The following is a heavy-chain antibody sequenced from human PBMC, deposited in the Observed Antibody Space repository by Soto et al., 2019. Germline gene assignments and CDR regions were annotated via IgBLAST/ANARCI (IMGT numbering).Heavy chain of an antibody. CDR2: INPSGGST. D-gene: IGHD3-3*01. Sequence: ASVKVSCKASGYTFTSYYMHWVRQAPGQGLEWMGIINPSGGSTSYAQKFQGRVTMTRDTSTSTVYMELGSLRSEDTAVYYCARGTRITIFGVAKKHNWFDPWGQGTLVTVSS. V-gene: IGHV1-46*01. CDR1: GYTFTSYY. CDR3: ARGTRITIFGVAKKHNWFDP. J-gene: IGHJ5*02.